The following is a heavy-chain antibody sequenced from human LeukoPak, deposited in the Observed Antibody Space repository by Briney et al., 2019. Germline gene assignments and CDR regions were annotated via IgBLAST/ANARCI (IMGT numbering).Heavy chain of an antibody. CDR2: IKSDGTT. CDR1: GFTFCMYW. CDR3: TRAPSEIGGYYPEYFRH. Sequence: PGGSLRLSCAASGFTFCMYWMHWVRQPPGKGLVWVSRIKSDGTTDYADSVKGRFTISRDNAKNTVSLQMNSLRPEDTGVYYCTRAPSEIGGYYPEYFRHWGQGTLVTVSS. J-gene: IGHJ1*01. V-gene: IGHV3-74*01. D-gene: IGHD3-22*01.